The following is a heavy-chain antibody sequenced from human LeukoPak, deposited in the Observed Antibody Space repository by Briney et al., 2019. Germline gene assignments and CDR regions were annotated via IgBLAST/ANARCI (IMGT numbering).Heavy chain of an antibody. CDR2: MNPYSAST. J-gene: IGHJ4*02. Sequence: GSSVKVSCKASGGTFSSYDIIWVRQAPGQGLEWMGWMNPYSASTGYAQMFQDRVTMTSDTSISTAYMELSSLRSEDTAVYFCARESVKFSGTFDYWGQGTLVTVSS. CDR3: ARESVKFSGTFDY. CDR1: GGTFSSYD. V-gene: IGHV1-8*02. D-gene: IGHD1-26*01.